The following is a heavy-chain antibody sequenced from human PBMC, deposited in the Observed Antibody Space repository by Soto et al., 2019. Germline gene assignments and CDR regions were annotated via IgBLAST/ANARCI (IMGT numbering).Heavy chain of an antibody. Sequence: LACAASGFTFIIYGTYWFRPAPGKRLEWLAGLLYDGSEIYYADSVKGRFTVSRENSKNTLYLQMNTLKTEDTAIYYCAKAGGGYGDFVDHWGQGP. CDR3: AKAGGGYGDFVDH. D-gene: IGHD4-17*01. J-gene: IGHJ4*02. CDR1: GFTFIIYG. V-gene: IGHV3-30*18. CDR2: LLYDGSEI.